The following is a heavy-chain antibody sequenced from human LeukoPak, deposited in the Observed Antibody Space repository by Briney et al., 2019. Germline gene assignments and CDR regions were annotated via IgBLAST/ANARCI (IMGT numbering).Heavy chain of an antibody. V-gene: IGHV3-7*04. D-gene: IGHD2-21*02. CDR3: ARRMVATNLDF. Sequence: QTGGSLRLSCAASGFTFSSYWMTCVRQAPGKGLEWVANIKGDGSEKYYVDSVKGRFTISRDNAKNSLYLQMNSLRGEDTAVYYCARRMVATNLDFWGQGTLVTVSS. CDR1: GFTFSSYW. J-gene: IGHJ4*02. CDR2: IKGDGSEK.